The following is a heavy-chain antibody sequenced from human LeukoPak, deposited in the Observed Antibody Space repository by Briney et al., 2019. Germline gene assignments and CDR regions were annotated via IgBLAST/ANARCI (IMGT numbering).Heavy chain of an antibody. CDR1: GYTFTTYG. CDR3: ARDSVAVRPGWFDP. J-gene: IGHJ5*02. CDR2: ISAYNGDT. V-gene: IGHV1-18*01. D-gene: IGHD6-6*01. Sequence: GASVKVSCKPSGYTFTTYGISWVRQAPGQGLEWLGWISAYNGDTTYAQKFQGRVTMTTETSTRTAYMELRSLRSDDTAVYCCARDSVAVRPGWFDPWGQGTLVTVSS.